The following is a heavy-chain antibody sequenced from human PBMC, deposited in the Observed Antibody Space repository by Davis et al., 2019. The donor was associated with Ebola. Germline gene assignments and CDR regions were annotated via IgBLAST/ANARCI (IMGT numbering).Heavy chain of an antibody. CDR1: GGSISNFY. J-gene: IGHJ5*02. CDR3: AREPYYDFWSGYSHPNWFDP. Sequence: MPSETLSLTCSVSGGSISNFYWNWIRQSAEKGLEWIGRVYSTGIINYNPSLKSRVTISVDTSKNQLSLILASVTAADTAVYYCAREPYYDFWSGYSHPNWFDPWGQGTLVTVSS. CDR2: VYSTGII. D-gene: IGHD3-3*01. V-gene: IGHV4-4*07.